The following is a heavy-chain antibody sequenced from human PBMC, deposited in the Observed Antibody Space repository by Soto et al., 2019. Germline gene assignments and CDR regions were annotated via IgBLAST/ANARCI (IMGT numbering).Heavy chain of an antibody. CDR3: AKDMEGGYNHYYYYGMDV. CDR1: GFTFDDYT. Sequence: GGSLRLSCAASGFTFDDYTMHWVRQAPGKGLECVSLISWDGGSTYYADSVKGRFTISRDNSKNSLYLQMNSLRTEDTALYYCAKDMEGGYNHYYYYGMDVWGQGTTVTVSS. CDR2: ISWDGGST. D-gene: IGHD3-22*01. V-gene: IGHV3-43*01. J-gene: IGHJ6*02.